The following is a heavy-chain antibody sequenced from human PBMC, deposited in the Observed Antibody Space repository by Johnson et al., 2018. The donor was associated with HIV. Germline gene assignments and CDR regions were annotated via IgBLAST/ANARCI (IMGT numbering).Heavy chain of an antibody. V-gene: IGHV3-23*04. J-gene: IGHJ3*02. CDR3: AKDRNYNFWSGSGHDAVDI. D-gene: IGHD3-3*01. CDR1: GFTFSSYA. Sequence: VLLVESGGSLVQPGGSLRLSCAGSGFTFSSYAISWVRQAPGKGPEWVSTISGSGGSTYHADSVKGRFTISRDNSNNTLYMQMNSLKAEDTAVYYCAKDRNYNFWSGSGHDAVDIWGQGTMVTVSS. CDR2: ISGSGGST.